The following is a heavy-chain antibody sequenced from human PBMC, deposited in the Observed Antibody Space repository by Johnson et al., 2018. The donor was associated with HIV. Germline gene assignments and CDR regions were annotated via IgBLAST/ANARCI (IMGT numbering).Heavy chain of an antibody. CDR1: GFTFNNYA. CDR3: TRSHTWNYLDSFDF. CDR2: ISSDGTTK. D-gene: IGHD1-20*01. J-gene: IGHJ3*01. V-gene: IGHV3-30*04. Sequence: QVQLVESGGGVVQPGRSLRLSCAASGFTFNNYAMHWVRQAPGKGLEWVAVISSDGTTKYDADSVQGRFTISRDNSNNTLYLQMNSLRSEDTAMYFCTRSHTWNYLDSFDFWGQGTIGTGSS.